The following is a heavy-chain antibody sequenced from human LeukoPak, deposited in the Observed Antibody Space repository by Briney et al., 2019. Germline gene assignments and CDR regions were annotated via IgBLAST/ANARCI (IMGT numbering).Heavy chain of an antibody. V-gene: IGHV4-61*08. CDR1: GGSISSGGYY. J-gene: IGHJ4*02. Sequence: SETLSLTCTVSGGSISSGGYYWSWIRQPPGKGLEWIGYIYYSGSTNYNPSLKSRVTISVDTSKNQFSLKLSSVTAADTAVYYCARRAVAGFDYWGQGTLVTVSS. CDR3: ARRAVAGFDY. D-gene: IGHD6-19*01. CDR2: IYYSGST.